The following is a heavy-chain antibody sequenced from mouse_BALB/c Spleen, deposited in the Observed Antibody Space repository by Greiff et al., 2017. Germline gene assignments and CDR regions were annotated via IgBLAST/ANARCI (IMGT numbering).Heavy chain of an antibody. Sequence: EVQVVESGGGLVQPGGSLKLSCAASGFTFSSYGMSWVRQTPDKRLELVATINSNGGSTYYPDSVKGRFTISRDNAKNTLYLQMSSLKSEDTAMYYCARDRVYYYGYAMDYWGQGTSVTVSS. CDR3: ARDRVYYYGYAMDY. J-gene: IGHJ4*01. CDR2: INSNGGST. CDR1: GFTFSSYG. V-gene: IGHV5-6-3*01. D-gene: IGHD1-1*01.